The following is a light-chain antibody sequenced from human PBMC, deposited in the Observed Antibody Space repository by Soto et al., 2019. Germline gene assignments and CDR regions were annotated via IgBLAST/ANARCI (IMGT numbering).Light chain of an antibody. V-gene: IGKV1-39*01. CDR2: AAS. CDR3: QQSYNTPPFT. CDR1: QSISKY. Sequence: DIQMTRSPSSLSASVGDRVTITCRASQSISKYLNWYQQKPGKAPKFLIYAASSLQSGVPSRFSGSGSGTDFTLTISSLQPEDFATYYCQQSYNTPPFTFGPGTKVDVK. J-gene: IGKJ3*01.